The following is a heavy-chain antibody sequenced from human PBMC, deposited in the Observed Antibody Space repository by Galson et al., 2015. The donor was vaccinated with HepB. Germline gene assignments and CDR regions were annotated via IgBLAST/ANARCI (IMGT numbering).Heavy chain of an antibody. CDR1: GDSVSSHSAA. J-gene: IGHJ6*02. CDR3: AREAYSSGWSSFYYYYGMDV. V-gene: IGHV6-1*01. D-gene: IGHD6-19*01. Sequence: CAISGDSVSSHSAAWNWIRQSPSRGLEWLGRTYYRSKWYNDYAVSVKSRITINPDTSKNQFSLQLNSVTPEDTAVYYCAREAYSSGWSSFYYYYGMDVWGQGTTVTVSS. CDR2: TYYRSKWYN.